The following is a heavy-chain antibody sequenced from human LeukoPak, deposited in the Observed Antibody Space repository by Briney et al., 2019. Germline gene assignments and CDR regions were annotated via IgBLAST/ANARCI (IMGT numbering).Heavy chain of an antibody. CDR2: MNPNSCNT. CDR3: ARAGTVTTDY. Sequence: EASVKVFCKASGYAFTSYDINWVRQATGQGLEWMGWMNPNSCNTGYAQKFQGRVTMTRNTSISTAYMELSSLRSEDTAVYYCARAGTVTTDYWGQGTLVTVSS. J-gene: IGHJ4*02. CDR1: GYAFTSYD. D-gene: IGHD4-17*01. V-gene: IGHV1-8*01.